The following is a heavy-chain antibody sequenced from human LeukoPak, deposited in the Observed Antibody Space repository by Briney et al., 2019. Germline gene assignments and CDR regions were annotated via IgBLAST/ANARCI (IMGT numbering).Heavy chain of an antibody. Sequence: GGSLRLSCAASGFTFSSYEMNWVRQAPGKGLEWVSYISSSGSTIYYADSVKGRFIISRDNAKNSLYLQMNSLRAEDTALYYCAREGRAARRYFDYWGQGTLVTVSS. V-gene: IGHV3-48*03. CDR3: AREGRAARRYFDY. D-gene: IGHD6-6*01. CDR2: ISSSGSTI. CDR1: GFTFSSYE. J-gene: IGHJ4*02.